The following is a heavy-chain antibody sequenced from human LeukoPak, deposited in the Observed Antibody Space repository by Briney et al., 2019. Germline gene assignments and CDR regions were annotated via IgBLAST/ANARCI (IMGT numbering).Heavy chain of an antibody. CDR2: IYHSGST. CDR3: ARGGSSSWYPHYFDY. D-gene: IGHD6-13*01. V-gene: IGHV4-34*01. CDR1: GGSFSGYY. Sequence: SETLSLTCAVYGGSFSGYYWSWIRQPPGKGLGWIGSIYHSGSTYYNPSLKSRVTISVDTSKNQFSLKLSSVTAADTAVYYCARGGSSSWYPHYFDYWGQGTLVTVSS. J-gene: IGHJ4*02.